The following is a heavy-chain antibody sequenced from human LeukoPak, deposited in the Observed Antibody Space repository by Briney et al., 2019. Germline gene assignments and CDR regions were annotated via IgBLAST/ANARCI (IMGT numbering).Heavy chain of an antibody. CDR3: AKVIRVPAAPVYYYYYYMDV. CDR1: GFTFSSYA. V-gene: IGHV3-64*01. Sequence: PGGSLRLSCAASGFTFSSYAMHWVRQAPGKGLEYVSAISSNGGSTYYANSVKGRFTISRDNSKNTLYLQMGSLRAEDMAVYYCAKVIRVPAAPVYYYYYYMDVWGKGTTVTVSS. CDR2: ISSNGGST. J-gene: IGHJ6*03. D-gene: IGHD2-2*01.